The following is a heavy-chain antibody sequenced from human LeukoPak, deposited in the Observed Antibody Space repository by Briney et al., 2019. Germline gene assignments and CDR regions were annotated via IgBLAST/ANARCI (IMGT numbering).Heavy chain of an antibody. CDR3: ARDLRVSNAY. V-gene: IGHV3-64*01. Sequence: PGGSVTLSCAASGFTFSSYAMHWVRQAPGTGLEYVSGISSDGGSTNYSNSVKGRFTTSRDNSKNTLYLQMGSLRVEDMAVYYCARDLRVSNAYWGQGTLVTVSP. CDR1: GFTFSSYA. CDR2: ISSDGGST. J-gene: IGHJ4*02. D-gene: IGHD4-11*01.